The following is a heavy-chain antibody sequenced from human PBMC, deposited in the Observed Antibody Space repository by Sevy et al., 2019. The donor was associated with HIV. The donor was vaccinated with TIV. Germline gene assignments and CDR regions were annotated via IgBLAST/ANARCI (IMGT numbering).Heavy chain of an antibody. V-gene: IGHV3-23*01. CDR2: IGGSGRYT. J-gene: IGHJ6*02. D-gene: IGHD1-26*01. CDR1: GFTFSTYA. CDR3: ATTSTPLYYYALDV. Sequence: GGSLRLSCAPSGFTFSTYAMNWVRQAPGKGLEWVSSIGGSGRYTYYADSVEGRFTISRDISKNTLNLEMNNLRAEDTAIYYCATTSTPLYYYALDVWGQGTTVTVSS.